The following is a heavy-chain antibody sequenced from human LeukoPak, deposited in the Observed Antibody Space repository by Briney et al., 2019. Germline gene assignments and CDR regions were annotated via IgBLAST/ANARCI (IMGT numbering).Heavy chain of an antibody. D-gene: IGHD2-2*01. J-gene: IGHJ4*02. CDR1: GGTFSSYA. V-gene: IGHV1-69*13. CDR2: IIPIFGTA. CDR3: ASSVVRTRFDY. Sequence: ASVKVSCKASGGTFSSYAISWVRQAPGQGLERMGGIIPIFGTANYAQKFQGRVTITADESTSTAYMELSSLRSEDTAVYYCASSVVRTRFDYWGQGTLVTVSS.